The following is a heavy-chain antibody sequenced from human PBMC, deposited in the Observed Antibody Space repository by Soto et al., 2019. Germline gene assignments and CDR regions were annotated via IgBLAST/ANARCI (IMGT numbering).Heavy chain of an antibody. CDR3: VRDSGAKLSSS. CDR1: GYTLTELS. Sequence: GASVKVSCKVSGYTLTELSMHWVRQAPGKGLEWMGGFDSEDGETIYAQKFQGRVTMTEDTSTDTAYMALRSLKSQDTAVYYCVRDSGAKLSSSWGQGTLVTVSS. J-gene: IGHJ4*02. CDR2: FDSEDGET. D-gene: IGHD6-13*01. V-gene: IGHV1-24*01.